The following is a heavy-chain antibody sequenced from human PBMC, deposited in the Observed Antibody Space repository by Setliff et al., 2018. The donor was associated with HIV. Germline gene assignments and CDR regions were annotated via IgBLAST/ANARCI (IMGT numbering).Heavy chain of an antibody. CDR1: GYSFTSYG. D-gene: IGHD2-2*01. CDR2: ISAYNVNT. CDR3: ARDHCSSSGCYEYSYYGMDV. J-gene: IGHJ6*02. V-gene: IGHV1-18*01. Sequence: ASVKVSCKASGYSFTSYGVSWVRQAPGQGLEWMGWISAYNVNTNYAKKLQGRVTMTRDTSISTAYMEVSRLRSDDTAVYYWARDHCSSSGCYEYSYYGMDVWGQGTTVTVSS.